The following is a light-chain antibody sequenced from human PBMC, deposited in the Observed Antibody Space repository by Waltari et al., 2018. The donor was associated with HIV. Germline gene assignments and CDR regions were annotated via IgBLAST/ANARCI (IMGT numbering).Light chain of an antibody. CDR1: SIDVGSHGY. J-gene: IGLJ2*01. Sequence: HSALTQPRSVSGSPGQSVTISCSGSSIDVGSHGYVSGYHQKSDKAPQLIISDVNKRPSGVPPRFSGAKSGDMASLTISGLQAEDEGDFYCCSYGGSWSFVFGGGTRVTVL. V-gene: IGLV2-11*02. CDR2: DVN. CDR3: CSYGGSWSFV.